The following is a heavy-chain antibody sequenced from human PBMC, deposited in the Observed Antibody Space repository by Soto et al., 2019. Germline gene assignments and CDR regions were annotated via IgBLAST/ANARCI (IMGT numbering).Heavy chain of an antibody. CDR3: ATARYYVGFDP. D-gene: IGHD3-16*01. CDR1: GYAFTKYT. CDR2: IGAADGKT. J-gene: IGHJ5*02. V-gene: IGHV1-24*01. Sequence: ASVKVSCKASGYAFTKYTIHWVRQAPGKGLEWMGWIGAADGKTEYAQKFQGRVTMTEDTSTDIAYMELSSLRSEDTAVYYCATARYYVGFDPWGQGTLVTVSS.